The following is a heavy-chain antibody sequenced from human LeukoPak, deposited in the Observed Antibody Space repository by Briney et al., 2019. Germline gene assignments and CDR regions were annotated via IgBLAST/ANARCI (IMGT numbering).Heavy chain of an antibody. CDR1: GGSISSYY. J-gene: IGHJ4*02. CDR2: IYYSGST. Sequence: SETLSLTCTVSGGSISSYYWSWIRQPPGKGLEWIGYIYYSGSTNYNPSLKSRVTISVDTSKNQFSLKLSSVTAAGTAVYYCARADYDILTGYFIDYWGQGTLVTVSS. D-gene: IGHD3-9*01. V-gene: IGHV4-59*01. CDR3: ARADYDILTGYFIDY.